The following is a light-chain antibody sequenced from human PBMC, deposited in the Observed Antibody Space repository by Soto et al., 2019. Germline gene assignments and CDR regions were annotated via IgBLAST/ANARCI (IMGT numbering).Light chain of an antibody. Sequence: QSVLTQPPSVSGAPGQRVTISCTGTSTNIGAGYAVPWYQQLPGTAPKLLIYGNSNRPSRVPDRFSGSKSGTSASLAITGLQAEDEADYYCQSYDSSLSGWVFGGGTKLTVL. CDR3: QSYDSSLSGWV. J-gene: IGLJ3*02. CDR1: STNIGAGYA. V-gene: IGLV1-40*01. CDR2: GNS.